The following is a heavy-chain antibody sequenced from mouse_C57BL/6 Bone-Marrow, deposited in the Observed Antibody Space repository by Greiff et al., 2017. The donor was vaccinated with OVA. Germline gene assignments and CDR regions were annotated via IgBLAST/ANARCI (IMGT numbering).Heavy chain of an antibody. V-gene: IGHV1-4*01. CDR1: GYTFTSYT. CDR2: INPSSGYT. CDR3: ARKMSNYDYFDY. J-gene: IGHJ2*01. D-gene: IGHD2-5*01. Sequence: VQLQQSGAELARPGASVKMSCKASGYTFTSYTMHWVKQRPGQGLEWIGYINPSSGYTKYNQKFKDKARLTADKSSSTAYMQLSSLTSEDSAVYYWARKMSNYDYFDYWGQGTTLTVSS.